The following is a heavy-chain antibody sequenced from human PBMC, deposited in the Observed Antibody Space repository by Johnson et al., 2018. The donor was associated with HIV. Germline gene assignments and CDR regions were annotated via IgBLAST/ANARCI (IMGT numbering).Heavy chain of an antibody. CDR1: GFTFSSYW. J-gene: IGHJ3*02. CDR3: ARGARGDLEWLLSGHAFDI. CDR2: IKQDGSEK. V-gene: IGHV3-7*01. Sequence: VQLVESGGGLVQPGGSLRVSCAASGFTFSSYWMNWVRQATGKGLEWVAKIKQDGSEKYYVDSVKGRFTISRDNAKNSLYLQMNSLRAEDTAVYYCARGARGDLEWLLSGHAFDIWGQGTMVTVSS. D-gene: IGHD3-3*01.